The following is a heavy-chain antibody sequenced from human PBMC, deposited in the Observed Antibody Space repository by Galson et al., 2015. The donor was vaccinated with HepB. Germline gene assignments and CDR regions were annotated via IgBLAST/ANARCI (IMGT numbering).Heavy chain of an antibody. CDR3: ARDHRVVVVPAATTYYYGMDV. V-gene: IGHV3-33*01. D-gene: IGHD2-2*01. CDR1: GFTFSSYG. Sequence: SLRLSCAASGFTFSSYGMHWVRQAPGKGLEWVAVIWYDGGNKYYADSVKGRFTISGDNSKNTLYLQMNSLRAEDTAVYYCARDHRVVVVPAATTYYYGMDVWGQGTTVTVSS. CDR2: IWYDGGNK. J-gene: IGHJ6*02.